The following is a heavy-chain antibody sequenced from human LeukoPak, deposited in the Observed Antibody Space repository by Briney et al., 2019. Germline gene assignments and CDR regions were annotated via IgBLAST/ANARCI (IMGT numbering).Heavy chain of an antibody. CDR3: ARGHSSSYDYYFDY. V-gene: IGHV3-7*01. J-gene: IGHJ4*02. Sequence: PGGSLRLSCAASGFTFSSYWMSWVRQAPGKGLEWVANIKQDGSEKYYVDSVKGRFTISRDNSKNTLYLQMNSLRAEDTAVYYCARGHSSSYDYYFDYWGQGTLVTVSS. CDR1: GFTFSSYW. CDR2: IKQDGSEK. D-gene: IGHD6-13*01.